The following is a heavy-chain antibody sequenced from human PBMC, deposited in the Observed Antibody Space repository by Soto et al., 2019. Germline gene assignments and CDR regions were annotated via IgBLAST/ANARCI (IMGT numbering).Heavy chain of an antibody. CDR3: AGIVQPRYYYGMDV. CDR1: GYTFTSYA. V-gene: IGHV1-3*01. J-gene: IGHJ6*02. CDR2: ISAYNGNT. D-gene: IGHD3-22*01. Sequence: ASVKVSCKASGYTFTSYAMHWVRQAPGQGLEWMGWISAYNGNTNYAQKFQGRVTITADESTSTAYMELSSLRSEDTAVYYCAGIVQPRYYYGMDVWGQGTTVTVSS.